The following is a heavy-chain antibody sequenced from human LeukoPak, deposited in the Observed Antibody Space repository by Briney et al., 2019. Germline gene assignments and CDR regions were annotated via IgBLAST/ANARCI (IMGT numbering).Heavy chain of an antibody. CDR1: GGLISSYY. J-gene: IGHJ4*02. CDR2: IYYSGST. D-gene: IGHD5-24*01. V-gene: IGHV4-59*08. CDR3: ARHGDVEMATIGYFDY. Sequence: SETLSLTCTVSGGLISSYYWSWIRQPPGKVLEWIGYIYYSGSTNYNPSLKSRVTISVDTSKNQFSLKLSSVTAADTAVYYCARHGDVEMATIGYFDYWGQGTLVTVSS.